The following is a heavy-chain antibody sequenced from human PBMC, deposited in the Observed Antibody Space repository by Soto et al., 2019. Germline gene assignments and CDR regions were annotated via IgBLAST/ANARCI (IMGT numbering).Heavy chain of an antibody. V-gene: IGHV3-30*18. J-gene: IGHJ6*02. CDR1: GFTFSSYG. CDR3: AKGVTEMATLNGMDV. Sequence: QVQLVESGGGVVQPGRSLRLSCAASGFTFSSYGMHWVRQAPGKGLEWVAVISYDGSNKYYADSVKGRFTISRDNSMNTLYLQMNSLRAADTAVYYCAKGVTEMATLNGMDVWGQGTTVTVSS. D-gene: IGHD2-15*01. CDR2: ISYDGSNK.